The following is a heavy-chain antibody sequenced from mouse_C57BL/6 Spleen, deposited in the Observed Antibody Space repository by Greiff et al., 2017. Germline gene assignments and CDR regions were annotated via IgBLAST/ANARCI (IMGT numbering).Heavy chain of an antibody. CDR2: IDPENGDT. V-gene: IGHV14-4*01. Sequence: VQLQQSGAELVRPGASVKLSCTASGFNIKDDYMHWVKQRPEQGLEWIGWIDPENGDTEYASKFQGKATITADTSSNTAYLQLSSLTAEDTAGYYCTEDYGAYWGQGTLVTVSA. CDR3: TEDYGAY. CDR1: GFNIKDDY. D-gene: IGHD2-4*01. J-gene: IGHJ3*01.